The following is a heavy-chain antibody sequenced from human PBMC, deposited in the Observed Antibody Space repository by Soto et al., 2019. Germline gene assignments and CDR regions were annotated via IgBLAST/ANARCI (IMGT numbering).Heavy chain of an antibody. CDR2: IYYSENT. Sequence: PSETLSLTCTVSGGSISSSSNHWGWIRQPPGKGLEWIGNIYYSENTYYNPSLKSRVTISVDTSKNQFSLRLTSVTAADTAVYYCTRQRYCSGGSCYPNYFDSWGQGTLVTVSS. V-gene: IGHV4-39*01. CDR3: TRQRYCSGGSCYPNYFDS. J-gene: IGHJ4*02. CDR1: GGSISSSSNH. D-gene: IGHD2-15*01.